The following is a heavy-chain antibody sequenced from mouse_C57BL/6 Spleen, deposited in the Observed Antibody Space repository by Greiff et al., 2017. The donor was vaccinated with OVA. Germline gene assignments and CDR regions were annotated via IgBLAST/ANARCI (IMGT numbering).Heavy chain of an antibody. Sequence: QVQLQQSGPGLVQPSQSLSITCTVSGFSLTSYGVHWVRQSPGKGLEWLGVIWSGGSTDYNAAFISSMSISKDNSKSQVFFKMNSLQADDTAIYYCARSDYYGTPFAYWGQGTLVTVSA. CDR2: IWSGGST. CDR1: GFSLTSYG. D-gene: IGHD1-1*01. J-gene: IGHJ3*01. V-gene: IGHV2-2*01. CDR3: ARSDYYGTPFAY.